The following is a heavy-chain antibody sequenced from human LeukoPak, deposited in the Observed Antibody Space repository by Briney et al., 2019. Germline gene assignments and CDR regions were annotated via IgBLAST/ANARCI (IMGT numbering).Heavy chain of an antibody. CDR2: ISSSGSTV. Sequence: PGGSLRLSCVTSPGYGFTSHWMNWVRQAPGKGLEWVSYISSSGSTVYYADSVKGRFTISRDNAKNSLYLQMNSLRAEDTAVYYCARGDRIAALGFDPWGQGTLVTVSS. J-gene: IGHJ5*02. D-gene: IGHD6-25*01. CDR3: ARGDRIAALGFDP. V-gene: IGHV3-48*04. CDR1: PGYGFTSHW.